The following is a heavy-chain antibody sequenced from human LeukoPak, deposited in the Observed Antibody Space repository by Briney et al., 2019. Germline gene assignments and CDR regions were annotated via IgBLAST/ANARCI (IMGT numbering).Heavy chain of an antibody. CDR2: INTNSGGI. V-gene: IGHV1-2*02. Sequence: GASVKVSCKASGYTFTGYYMHWVRQAPGQGLEWMGWINTNSGGINYAQKFQGSVTMTRDTSISTAYMELRRLRSDDRAVYYCARDRTQQLVDQLWRGTHFDYWGQGTLVTVSS. CDR1: GYTFTGYY. J-gene: IGHJ4*02. CDR3: ARDRTQQLVDQLWRGTHFDY. D-gene: IGHD6-13*01.